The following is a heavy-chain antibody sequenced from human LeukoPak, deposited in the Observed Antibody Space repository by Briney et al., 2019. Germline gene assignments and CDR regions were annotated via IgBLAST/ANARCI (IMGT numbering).Heavy chain of an antibody. V-gene: IGHV3-23*01. CDR2: ISGSGGST. CDR3: AKGVLWFGERVAFDY. CDR1: GFTFSIYG. J-gene: IGHJ4*02. Sequence: GGSLRLSCEASGFTFSIYGMTWVRQAPGKGLEWVSAISGSGGSTYYADSVKGRFTISRDNSKNTLYLQMNSLRAEDTAVYYCAKGVLWFGERVAFDYWGQGTLVTVSS. D-gene: IGHD3-10*01.